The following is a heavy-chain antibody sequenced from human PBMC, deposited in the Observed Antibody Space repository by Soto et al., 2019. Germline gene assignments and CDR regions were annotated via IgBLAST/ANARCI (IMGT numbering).Heavy chain of an antibody. CDR2: IYYSGST. J-gene: IGHJ4*02. CDR3: ASNSYGYTVYDY. CDR1: GGSISSGDYY. Sequence: PSETLSLTCTVPGGSISSGDYYWSWIRQPPGKGLEWIGYIYYSGSTYYNPSLKSRVTISVDTSKNQFSLKLSSVTAADTAVYYCASNSYGYTVYDYWGQGTLVTVSS. V-gene: IGHV4-30-4*01. D-gene: IGHD5-18*01.